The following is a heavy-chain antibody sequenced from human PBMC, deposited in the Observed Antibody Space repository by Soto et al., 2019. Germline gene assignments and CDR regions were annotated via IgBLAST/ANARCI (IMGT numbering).Heavy chain of an antibody. V-gene: IGHV3-30*03. Sequence: XESLRLSCAASGFTVSSYGMHWVRQAPGKGLEWVAVISYDGSNKYYADSVKGRFTISRDNSKNTLYLQMNSLRAEDTAVYYCATDDGYGGIDVWAQGTTVTVSS. CDR1: GFTVSSYG. D-gene: IGHD6-13*01. CDR3: ATDDGYGGIDV. CDR2: ISYDGSNK. J-gene: IGHJ6*02.